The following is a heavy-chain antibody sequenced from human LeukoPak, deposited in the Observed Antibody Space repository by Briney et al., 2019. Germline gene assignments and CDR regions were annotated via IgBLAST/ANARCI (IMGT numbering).Heavy chain of an antibody. J-gene: IGHJ6*03. CDR1: GGSFSGYY. CDR3: ARARALWFGESHYYMDV. Sequence: SETLSLTCAVYGGSFSGYYWSWIRQPPGKGLEWIGEINHSGSTNYNPSLKSRVTISVDTSKNQFSLKLSSVTAADTAVYYCARARALWFGESHYYMDVWGKGTTVTVSS. D-gene: IGHD3-10*01. CDR2: INHSGST. V-gene: IGHV4-34*01.